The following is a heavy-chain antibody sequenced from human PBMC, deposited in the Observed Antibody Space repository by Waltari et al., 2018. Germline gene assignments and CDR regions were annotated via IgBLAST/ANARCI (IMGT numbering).Heavy chain of an antibody. CDR3: APLLRSYWYFDL. CDR1: GGSISSHY. D-gene: IGHD3-3*01. J-gene: IGHJ2*01. Sequence: QVQLQESGPGLVKPSETLSLTCTVSGGSISSHYWSWIRQPPGKGLEWSGYIYYSRSTKYHASRKSRVTISVDTSKHQLSLKLISVTAADKAVYYCAPLLRSYWYFDLWGRGPLVTVSS. V-gene: IGHV4-59*11. CDR2: IYYSRST.